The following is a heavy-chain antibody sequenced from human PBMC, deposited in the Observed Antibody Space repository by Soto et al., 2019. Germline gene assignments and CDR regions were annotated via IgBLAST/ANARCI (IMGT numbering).Heavy chain of an antibody. CDR2: IYYSGST. V-gene: IGHV4-59*01. J-gene: IGHJ4*02. CDR3: ARAGTNMVQFDY. CDR1: GGSINSYF. D-gene: IGHD3-10*01. Sequence: SETLSLTCTVSGGSINSYFWSWIRQSPGKGLEWIGHIYYSGSTSYSPSLKSRVSISVDTSKDQFSLEVHSVTAADTAVYYCARAGTNMVQFDYWGQGTLVTVSS.